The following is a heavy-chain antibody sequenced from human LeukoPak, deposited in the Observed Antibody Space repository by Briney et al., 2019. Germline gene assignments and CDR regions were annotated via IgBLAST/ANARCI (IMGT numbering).Heavy chain of an antibody. J-gene: IGHJ4*02. Sequence: GGSLRLSCAASGFTFSSYSMNWVRQAPGKGLEWVSYISSSSSTIYYADSVKGRFTISRDNAKNPLYLQMNSLRAEDTAVYYCATTVTLGGWGQGTLVTVSS. V-gene: IGHV3-48*01. CDR3: ATTVTLGG. D-gene: IGHD4-17*01. CDR2: ISSSSSTI. CDR1: GFTFSSYS.